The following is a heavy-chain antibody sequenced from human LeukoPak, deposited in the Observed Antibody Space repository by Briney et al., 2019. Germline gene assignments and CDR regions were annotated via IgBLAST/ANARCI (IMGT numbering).Heavy chain of an antibody. V-gene: IGHV3-30*18. Sequence: GGSLRLSCAASGFTFSSYGMHWVRQAPGKGLGWVAVISYDGSNKYYADSVKGRFTISRDNSKNTLYLQMNSLRAEDTAVYYCAKEGLPAELERDNWFDPWGQGTLVTVSS. J-gene: IGHJ5*02. CDR1: GFTFSSYG. CDR3: AKEGLPAELERDNWFDP. D-gene: IGHD1-1*01. CDR2: ISYDGSNK.